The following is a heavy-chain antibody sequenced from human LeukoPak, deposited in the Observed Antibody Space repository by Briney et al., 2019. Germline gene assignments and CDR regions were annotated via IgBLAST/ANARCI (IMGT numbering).Heavy chain of an antibody. J-gene: IGHJ4*02. D-gene: IGHD3-22*01. CDR3: ARAGDSSGRPAY. V-gene: IGHV4-59*12. CDR1: GGSISSYY. Sequence: SETLSLTCTVSGGSISSYYWSWIRQPPGKGLEWIGYIYHSGSTYYNPSHKSRVTISVDRSKNQFSLKLSSVTAADTAVYYCARAGDSSGRPAYWGQGTLVTVSS. CDR2: IYHSGST.